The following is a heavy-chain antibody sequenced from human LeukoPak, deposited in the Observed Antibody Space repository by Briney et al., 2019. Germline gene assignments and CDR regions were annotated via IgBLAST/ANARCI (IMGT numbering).Heavy chain of an antibody. CDR1: GFTFSSYA. V-gene: IGHV3-23*01. CDR2: ISGSGGST. D-gene: IGHD4-23*01. Sequence: PGGSLRLSCAASGFTFSSYAMSWVRQAPGKGLEWVSAISGSGGSTYYADSVKGRFTISRDNSKDTLYLQMNSLRAEDTAVYYCAKLGRTVVTRGYFDYWGQGTLVTVSS. CDR3: AKLGRTVVTRGYFDY. J-gene: IGHJ4*02.